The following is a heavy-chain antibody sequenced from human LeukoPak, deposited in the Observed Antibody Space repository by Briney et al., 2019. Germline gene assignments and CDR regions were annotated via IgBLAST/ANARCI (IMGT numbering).Heavy chain of an antibody. Sequence: ASVKVSCKASGGTFSSYAISWVRQAPGQGLEWMGGIIPIFGTANYAQKFQGRVTITADESTSTAYMELSSLSSEDTAVYYCARRYCSSTSCYTGNWFDPWGQGTLVTVSS. D-gene: IGHD2-2*02. CDR1: GGTFSSYA. V-gene: IGHV1-69*13. CDR2: IIPIFGTA. CDR3: ARRYCSSTSCYTGNWFDP. J-gene: IGHJ5*02.